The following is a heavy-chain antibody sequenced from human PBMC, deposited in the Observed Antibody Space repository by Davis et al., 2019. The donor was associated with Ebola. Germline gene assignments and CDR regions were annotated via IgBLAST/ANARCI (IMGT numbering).Heavy chain of an antibody. Sequence: PGGSLRLSCVASGFTFSTYWMHWVRQAPGKGLVWVSRIKSDGSSTYYADSVKGRFTISRDNAKNTLYLQMNSLRDEDTAVYYCADQKNYASDIWGQGTMVTVSS. CDR3: ADQKNYASDI. V-gene: IGHV3-74*01. CDR2: IKSDGSST. CDR1: GFTFSTYW. J-gene: IGHJ3*02.